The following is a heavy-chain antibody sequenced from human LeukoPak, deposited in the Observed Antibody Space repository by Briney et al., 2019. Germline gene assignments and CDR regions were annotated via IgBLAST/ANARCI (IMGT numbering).Heavy chain of an antibody. CDR3: ARASSWYSYGMDV. Sequence: ASVKVSCKASGGTFSSYAISWVRQAPGQGLEWMGWINPNSGGTSYAQEFQGRATMTRDTSISTAYMELSRLRSDDTAVYYCARASSWYSYGMDVWGQGTTVTVSS. J-gene: IGHJ6*02. CDR2: INPNSGGT. D-gene: IGHD6-13*01. CDR1: GGTFSSYA. V-gene: IGHV1-2*02.